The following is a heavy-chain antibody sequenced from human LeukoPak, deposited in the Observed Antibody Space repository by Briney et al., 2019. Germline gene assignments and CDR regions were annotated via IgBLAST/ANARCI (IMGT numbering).Heavy chain of an antibody. CDR2: ISAYNGNT. J-gene: IGHJ4*02. CDR1: GYTFTSYG. V-gene: IGHV1-18*01. CDR3: ARDRYGYSYGFFDY. D-gene: IGHD5-18*01. Sequence: ASVKVSCKASGYTFTSYGSSWVRQAPGQGLEWMGWISAYNGNTNYAQKLQGRVTMTTDTSTSTAYMELRSLRSDDTAVYYCARDRYGYSYGFFDYWGQETLVTVSS.